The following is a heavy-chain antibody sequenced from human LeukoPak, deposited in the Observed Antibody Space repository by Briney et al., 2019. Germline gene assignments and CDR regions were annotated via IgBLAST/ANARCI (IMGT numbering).Heavy chain of an antibody. Sequence: SVKVSCKASGGTFSSYAISWVRQAPGQGLEWMGGIIPIFGTANYAQKFQGRVTITADETTSTAYMELSSLRSEDTAVYYCARVPGNHDILTGYDIWGQGTMVTVSS. CDR1: GGTFSSYA. CDR2: IIPIFGTA. J-gene: IGHJ3*02. V-gene: IGHV1-69*01. D-gene: IGHD3-9*01. CDR3: ARVPGNHDILTGYDI.